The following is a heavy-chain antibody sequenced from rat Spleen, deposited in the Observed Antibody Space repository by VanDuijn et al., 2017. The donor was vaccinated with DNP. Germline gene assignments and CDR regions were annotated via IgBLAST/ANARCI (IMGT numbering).Heavy chain of an antibody. J-gene: IGHJ2*01. CDR3: VRHEYQAFDY. Sequence: EVQLVETGGGLVQPGKSLKLSCAASGFAFSDHAMAWVRQAPKKGLEWVATISYDGSRSNYRDSVKGRFTISRDNAKNTLYLQMDSLRSEETATYYCVRHEYQAFDYWGQGVMVTVSS. V-gene: IGHV5-17*01. CDR1: GFAFSDHA. CDR2: ISYDGSRS.